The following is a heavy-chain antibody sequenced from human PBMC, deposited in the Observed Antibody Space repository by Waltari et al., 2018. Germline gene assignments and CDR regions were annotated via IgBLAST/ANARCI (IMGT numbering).Heavy chain of an antibody. CDR1: GFRFSGYW. CDR2: IKQDGSEK. J-gene: IGHJ3*02. Sequence: EGQLVESGGGFVQPGGSLGLSCAASGFRFSGYWMSWVRQAPGKGLEWVANIKQDGSEKNYVDSVKGRFTVSRDNAKKSLFLEMNSLRGEDTAVYYCARATYYYDNSGRGAFDIWGQGTRVTVSS. D-gene: IGHD3-22*01. V-gene: IGHV3-7*01. CDR3: ARATYYYDNSGRGAFDI.